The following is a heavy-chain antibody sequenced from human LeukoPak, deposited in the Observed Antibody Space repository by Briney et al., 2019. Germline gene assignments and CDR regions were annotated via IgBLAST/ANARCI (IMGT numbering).Heavy chain of an antibody. J-gene: IGHJ6*02. Sequence: HPGGSLRLSCAASGFTFSSYWMSWVRQAPGKGLEWVANIKQDGSEKYYVDSAKGRFTISRDNAKNSLYQQMNSLRAEDTAVHYCARDVYSGYDLGYYYYGMDVWGQGTTVTVSS. V-gene: IGHV3-7*01. CDR2: IKQDGSEK. CDR3: ARDVYSGYDLGYYYYGMDV. D-gene: IGHD5-12*01. CDR1: GFTFSSYW.